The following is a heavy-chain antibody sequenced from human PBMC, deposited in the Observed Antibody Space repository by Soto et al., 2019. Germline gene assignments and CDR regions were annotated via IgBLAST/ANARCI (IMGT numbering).Heavy chain of an antibody. CDR3: AREDGAIQYFDY. Sequence: SETLSLTCTVSGGSISSSSYYWGWIRQPPGKGLEWIGSICYSGSTYYNPSLKSRVTISVDRSKNQFSLKLSSVTAADTAVYYCAREDGAIQYFDYWGQGTLVTVSS. CDR1: GGSISSSSYY. CDR2: ICYSGST. J-gene: IGHJ4*02. D-gene: IGHD1-26*01. V-gene: IGHV4-39*07.